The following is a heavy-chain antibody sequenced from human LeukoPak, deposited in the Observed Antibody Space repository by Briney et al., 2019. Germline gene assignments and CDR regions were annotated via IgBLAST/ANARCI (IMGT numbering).Heavy chain of an antibody. J-gene: IGHJ4*02. CDR1: GFTFSSYE. Sequence: GGSLRLSCAASGFTFSSYEMNWVRQAPGKGLEWVSYISSSGSTIYYADSVKGRFTISRDNSKNTLYLQMNSLRAEDTAVYYCAKDPYYYGSGSDNYFDYWGQGTLVTVSS. V-gene: IGHV3-48*03. CDR3: AKDPYYYGSGSDNYFDY. CDR2: ISSSGSTI. D-gene: IGHD3-10*01.